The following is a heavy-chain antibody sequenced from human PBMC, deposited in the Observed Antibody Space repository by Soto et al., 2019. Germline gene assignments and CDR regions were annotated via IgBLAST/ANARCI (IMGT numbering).Heavy chain of an antibody. Sequence: QVQLVQSGAELKKPGASVRVSCKSSGNTFPNYAIHWVRQAPGQRPEWMGWINGGNGNTYYSENFQGRVTFPRDTSASTVYMELGSLRSEDTAIYYCATDDSGDSGSYYIDDFNYWGQGALVTVSS. V-gene: IGHV1-3*01. D-gene: IGHD1-26*01. CDR3: ATDDSGDSGSYYIDDFNY. J-gene: IGHJ4*02. CDR1: GNTFPNYA. CDR2: INGGNGNT.